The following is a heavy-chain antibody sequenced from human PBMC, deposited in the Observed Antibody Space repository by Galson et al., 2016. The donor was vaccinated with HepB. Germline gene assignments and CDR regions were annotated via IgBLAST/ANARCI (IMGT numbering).Heavy chain of an antibody. D-gene: IGHD3-10*01. J-gene: IGHJ4*02. Sequence: TLSLTCSVSGGSISSGGYYWGWIRQHPGKGLEWIGYIFYSGSSYYNPSLKSRVTISVDTSKNQFSLKLSSVTAADTAVYHCTSGLVREVISFWGQGFLVSVSS. CDR2: IFYSGSS. V-gene: IGHV4-31*03. CDR3: TSGLVREVISF. CDR1: GGSISSGGYY.